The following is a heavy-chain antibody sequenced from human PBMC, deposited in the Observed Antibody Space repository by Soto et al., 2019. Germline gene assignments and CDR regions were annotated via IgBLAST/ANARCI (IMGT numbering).Heavy chain of an antibody. D-gene: IGHD3-9*01. CDR2: IKSKTDGGTT. V-gene: IGHV3-15*07. J-gene: IGHJ6*02. Sequence: PGGSLRLSCAASGFTFSNAWMNWVRQAPGKGLEWVGRIKSKTDGGTTDYAAPVKGRFTISRDDSKNTLYLQMNSLKTEDTAVYYCTTYYDILTGPLLGYYYYVLAVWGQGTTVPGSS. CDR3: TTYYDILTGPLLGYYYYVLAV. CDR1: GFTFSNAW.